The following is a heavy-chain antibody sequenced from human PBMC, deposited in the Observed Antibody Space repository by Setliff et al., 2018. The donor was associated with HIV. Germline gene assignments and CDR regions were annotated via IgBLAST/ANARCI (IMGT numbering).Heavy chain of an antibody. J-gene: IGHJ4*02. CDR2: INAGNGNT. CDR3: ARAELRYCSSTNCYTGGDFDY. V-gene: IGHV1-3*01. Sequence: GASVKVSCKSSGYTFTKYGITWVRQAPGQRLEWMGWINAGNGNTKYSRKFQGRVTITRDTSASTAYMGLSSLRSEDTAIYYCARAELRYCSSTNCYTGGDFDYWGQGTLVTVTS. CDR1: GYTFTKYG. D-gene: IGHD2-2*02.